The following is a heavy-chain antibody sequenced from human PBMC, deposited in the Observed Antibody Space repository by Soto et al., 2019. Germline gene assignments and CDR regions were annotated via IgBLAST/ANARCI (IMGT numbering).Heavy chain of an antibody. CDR2: IYSGGGT. CDR3: ARSNVDTALQNWLDP. Sequence: EVQLVESGGGLIQPGGSLRLSCATSGFSVSSNPMSWVRQAPGKGLEWISIIYSGGGTYYADSVKGRFTISRDNSKNTLDLQMDRPRPEDTAVYYGARSNVDTALQNWLDPWGQGTLVTVSS. D-gene: IGHD5-18*01. CDR1: GFSVSSNP. J-gene: IGHJ5*02. V-gene: IGHV3-53*01.